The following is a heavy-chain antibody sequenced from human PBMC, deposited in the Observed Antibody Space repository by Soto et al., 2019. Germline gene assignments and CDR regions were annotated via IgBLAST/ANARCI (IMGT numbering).Heavy chain of an antibody. D-gene: IGHD6-6*01. V-gene: IGHV3-48*02. CDR2: ISSSSSTI. CDR1: GFTFSSYS. CDR3: ARERRGSSGYYFDY. J-gene: IGHJ4*02. Sequence: EVQLVESGGGLVQPGGSLRLSCAASGFTFSSYSMNWVRQAPGKGLEWVSYISSSSSTIYYADSVKGRFTISRDNAKNSLYLQMNSLRDEDTAVYYCARERRGSSGYYFDYWGQGTLVTVSS.